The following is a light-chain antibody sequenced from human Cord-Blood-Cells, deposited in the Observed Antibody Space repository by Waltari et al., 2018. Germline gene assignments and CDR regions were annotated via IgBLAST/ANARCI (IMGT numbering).Light chain of an antibody. V-gene: IGLV2-11*01. CDR2: DVS. CDR1: SSAVGGYHY. CDR3: CSYAGSYTVV. J-gene: IGLJ2*01. Sequence: QSALTQPRPVSGSPVQSVTISCPGTSSAVGGYHYVSWYQQHPGKAPQLMIYDVSKRPSGVPDRFSGSKSCNTASLTISGLQAEDEADYYCCSYAGSYTVVFGGGTKLTVL.